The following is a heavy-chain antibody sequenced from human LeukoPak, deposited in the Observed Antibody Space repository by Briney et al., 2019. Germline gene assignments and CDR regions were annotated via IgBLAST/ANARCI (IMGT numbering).Heavy chain of an antibody. CDR3: ARDVRGHGDFHFDY. J-gene: IGHJ4*02. CDR2: IWYDGSNK. Sequence: GGSLRLSCAASGFTFSSYGMHWVRQAPGMGLEWVAVIWYDGSNKYYADSVKGRFTISRDNSKNTLYLQMNSLRAEDTAVYYCARDVRGHGDFHFDYWGQGTLVTVSS. D-gene: IGHD4-17*01. V-gene: IGHV3-33*01. CDR1: GFTFSSYG.